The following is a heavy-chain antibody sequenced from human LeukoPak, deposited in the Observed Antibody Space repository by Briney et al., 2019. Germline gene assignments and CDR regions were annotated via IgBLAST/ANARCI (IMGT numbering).Heavy chain of an antibody. Sequence: ASVKVSCKASGYTFTSYDINWVRQATGQGLEWMGWMNPNSGNTGYAQKFQGRVTMTRNTSISTAFMELSSLRSDDTAVYYCARGRLWFGELLLNWGQGTLVTVSS. CDR2: MNPNSGNT. J-gene: IGHJ4*02. D-gene: IGHD3-10*01. V-gene: IGHV1-8*01. CDR3: ARGRLWFGELLLN. CDR1: GYTFTSYD.